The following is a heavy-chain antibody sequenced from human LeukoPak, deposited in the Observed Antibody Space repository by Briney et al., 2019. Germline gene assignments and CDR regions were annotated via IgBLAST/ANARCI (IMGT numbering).Heavy chain of an antibody. J-gene: IGHJ4*02. CDR2: IKHDGSEK. CDR1: GFTFSSYA. Sequence: GGSLRLSCAASGFTFSSYAMHWVRQAPGKGLEWVANIKHDGSEKNYVDSVRGRFTISRDNAKNSLYLQMNSLRVEDTAVYYCARQGYYDQDWWGQGILVTVSS. CDR3: ARQGYYDQDW. D-gene: IGHD3-22*01. V-gene: IGHV3-7*01.